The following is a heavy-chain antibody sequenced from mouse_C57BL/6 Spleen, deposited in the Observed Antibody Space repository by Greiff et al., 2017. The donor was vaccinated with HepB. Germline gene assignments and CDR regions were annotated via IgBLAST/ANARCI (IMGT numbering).Heavy chain of an antibody. D-gene: IGHD1-1*01. CDR3: ARSGVITSMDY. Sequence: QVQLQQSGAELVKPGASVKISCKASGYAFSSYWMNWVKQRPGKGLEWIGQIYPGDGDTNYNGKFKGKATLTADKSSSTAYMQLSSLTSEDSAVYFCARSGVITSMDYWGQGTSVTVSS. J-gene: IGHJ4*01. CDR1: GYAFSSYW. CDR2: IYPGDGDT. V-gene: IGHV1-80*01.